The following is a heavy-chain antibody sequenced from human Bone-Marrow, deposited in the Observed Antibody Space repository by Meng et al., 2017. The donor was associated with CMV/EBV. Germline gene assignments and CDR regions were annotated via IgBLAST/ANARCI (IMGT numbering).Heavy chain of an antibody. D-gene: IGHD2-15*01. CDR3: GRVRIVYGLDV. J-gene: IGHJ6*02. CDR1: GFTFSSYW. V-gene: IGHV3-7*01. Sequence: GESLKISCAASGFTFSSYWMSWVRQAPGKGLEWVANIKQDGSEKYYVDSVKGRLTISRDNAKNSLYLQMNSLRAEDTAVYYCGRVRIVYGLDVWGQGTTVTVSS. CDR2: IKQDGSEK.